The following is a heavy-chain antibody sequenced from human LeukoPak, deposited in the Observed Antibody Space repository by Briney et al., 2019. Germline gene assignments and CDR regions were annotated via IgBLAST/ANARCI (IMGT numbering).Heavy chain of an antibody. J-gene: IGHJ4*02. CDR2: ISGSGGVI. V-gene: IGHV3-23*01. CDR1: RFTFSNYA. CDR3: ARGHSGPTRTIDY. D-gene: IGHD2-2*01. Sequence: GGSLRLSCAASRFTFSNYAMSWVRQAPGKGLEWVSAISGSGGVIYYADSVKGRFTISRDSSKNTLYLQMNSLRPEDTAVYYCARGHSGPTRTIDYWGQGTLVTVSS.